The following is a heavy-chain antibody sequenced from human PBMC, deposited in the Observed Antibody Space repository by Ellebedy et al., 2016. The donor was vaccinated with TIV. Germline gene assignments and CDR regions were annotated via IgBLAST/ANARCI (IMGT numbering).Heavy chain of an antibody. CDR2: IKEDGSEK. D-gene: IGHD3-10*01. CDR1: GFTSRSEW. V-gene: IGHV3-7*01. Sequence: GESLKISCAASGFTSRSEWMSWVRQAPGKGLEWVANIKEDGSEKDYVDLVKGRLTISRDNAKNSLYLQMNNLRVEDTAVYYCARAHYWGQGTLVTVSS. J-gene: IGHJ4*02. CDR3: ARAHY.